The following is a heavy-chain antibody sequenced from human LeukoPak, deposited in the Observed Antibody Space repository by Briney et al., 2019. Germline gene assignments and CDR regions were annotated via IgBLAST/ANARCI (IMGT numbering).Heavy chain of an antibody. J-gene: IGHJ3*02. D-gene: IGHD3-3*01. CDR3: AKDSIFGVVIIQGDAFDI. CDR2: FSGSGGST. Sequence: GGSRRLSCAAPGFTFSSNAMSWARKAQGKGLEWVSPFSGSGGSTYYADSVKGRFTISRDNSKNTLYLQMNSLRAEDTAVYYCAKDSIFGVVIIQGDAFDIWGQGTMVTVSS. CDR1: GFTFSSNA. V-gene: IGHV3-23*01.